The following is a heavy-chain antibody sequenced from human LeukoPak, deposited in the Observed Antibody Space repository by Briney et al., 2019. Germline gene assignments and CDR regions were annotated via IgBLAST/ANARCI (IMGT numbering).Heavy chain of an antibody. V-gene: IGHV4-4*09. CDR3: ARPGGWSGRDAFDI. Sequence: PSETLSLTCTVSGGSISSYYWSWIRQPPGKGLEWIGYIYTSGSTNYNPSPKSRVTISVDTSKNQFSLKLSSVTAADTAVYYCARPGGWSGRDAFDIWGQGTMVTVSS. CDR1: GGSISSYY. D-gene: IGHD6-19*01. J-gene: IGHJ3*02. CDR2: IYTSGST.